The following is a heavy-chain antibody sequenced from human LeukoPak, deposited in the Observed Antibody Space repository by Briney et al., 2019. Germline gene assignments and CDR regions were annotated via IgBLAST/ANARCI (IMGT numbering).Heavy chain of an antibody. CDR3: ARGRSGWYETFDY. CDR2: ISAYNGNT. CDR1: GFTLTSYG. J-gene: IGHJ4*02. V-gene: IGHV1-18*04. D-gene: IGHD6-19*01. Sequence: APMKVSRQASGFTLTSYGISRVGQAPGKGVEWIGWISAYNGNTNYAQKLQGRVTMTTDTSTSTAYMELRSLRSDDTAVYYCARGRSGWYETFDYWGQGTLVTVSS.